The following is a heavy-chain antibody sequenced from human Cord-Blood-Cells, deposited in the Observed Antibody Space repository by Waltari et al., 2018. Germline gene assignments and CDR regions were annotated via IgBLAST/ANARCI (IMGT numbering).Heavy chain of an antibody. Sequence: EVQLLESGVGLVQPGGSLRLSRAASGSPFRSYELTWGRQAPGKGLEWVSYISSSGSTIYYADSVKGRFTISRDNAKNSLYLQMNSLRAEDTAVYYCARDGVLLWFGELFDYWGQGTLVTVSS. J-gene: IGHJ4*02. V-gene: IGHV3-48*03. CDR1: GSPFRSYE. CDR3: ARDGVLLWFGELFDY. CDR2: ISSSGSTI. D-gene: IGHD3-10*01.